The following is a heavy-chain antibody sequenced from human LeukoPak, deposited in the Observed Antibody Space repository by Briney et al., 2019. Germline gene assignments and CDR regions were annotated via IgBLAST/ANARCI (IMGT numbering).Heavy chain of an antibody. V-gene: IGHV4-34*01. D-gene: IGHD6-6*01. CDR2: INHSGST. Sequence: TSETLSLTCAVYGGSFSGYYWSWIRQPPGKGLEWIGEINHSGSTNYNPSLKSRVTISVDTSKNQFSLKLSSVTAADTAVYYGARVWYSSSPEYYYYYYYMDVWGKGTTVTVSS. CDR3: ARVWYSSSPEYYYYYYYMDV. J-gene: IGHJ6*03. CDR1: GGSFSGYY.